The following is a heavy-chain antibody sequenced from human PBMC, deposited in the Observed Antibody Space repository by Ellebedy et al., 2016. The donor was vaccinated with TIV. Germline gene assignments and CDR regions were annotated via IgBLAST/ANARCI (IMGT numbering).Heavy chain of an antibody. CDR1: GASISSSSYT. D-gene: IGHD3-10*01. Sequence: SETLSLXXTVSGASISSSSYTWGWIRQPPGKGLEWIASISDRGTTYYNPSLKSRATISPDTSKNQFSLRLNSLTAADTAIYYCARELRWFEEPRYDHWGQGTQVIVSS. J-gene: IGHJ4*02. CDR2: ISDRGTT. CDR3: ARELRWFEEPRYDH. V-gene: IGHV4-39*07.